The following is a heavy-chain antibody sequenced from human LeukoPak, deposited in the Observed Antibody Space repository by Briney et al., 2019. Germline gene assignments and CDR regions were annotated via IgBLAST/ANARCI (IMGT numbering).Heavy chain of an antibody. D-gene: IGHD3-10*01. CDR2: LNHDGSEK. CDR3: ARDGAARGSGSFGD. V-gene: IGHV3-7*01. J-gene: IGHJ4*02. CDR1: GFTFSSYV. Sequence: GRSLRLSCAASGFTFSSYVMHWVRQAPGKGLEWVANLNHDGSEKHYLDSVKGRFTISRDNARNSLYLQLNSLRAEDTAIYYCARDGAARGSGSFGDWGQGTLLTVSS.